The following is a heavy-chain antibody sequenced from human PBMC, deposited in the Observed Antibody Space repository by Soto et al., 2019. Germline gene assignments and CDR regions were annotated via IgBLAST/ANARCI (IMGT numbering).Heavy chain of an antibody. D-gene: IGHD6-19*01. J-gene: IGHJ4*02. V-gene: IGHV6-1*01. Sequence: QTLSLTFAISGDSVSSTSAAWSLIRQSPSRGLEWLGRTYYRSKWYSDYAVSVKSRITINPDTSKNQFSLQLNSVTPEDTAVYYCARGSYYSGWAWGQGTLVTVSS. CDR3: ARGSYYSGWA. CDR1: GDSVSSTSAA. CDR2: TYYRSKWYS.